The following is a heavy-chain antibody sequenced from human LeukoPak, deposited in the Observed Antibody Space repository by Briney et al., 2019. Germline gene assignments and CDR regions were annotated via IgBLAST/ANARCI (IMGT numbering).Heavy chain of an antibody. D-gene: IGHD3-22*01. CDR2: INPNSGGT. V-gene: IGHV1-2*06. CDR3: ARGQNYYDSSGYYYNY. CDR1: GYTFTGYY. Sequence: GASVKVSCKASGYTFTGYYMYWVRQAPGQGLEWMGRINPNSGGTNYAQKFQGRVTMTRDTSISTVYMELSSLRSDDTAVYYCARGQNYYDSSGYYYNYWGQGTLVTVSS. J-gene: IGHJ4*02.